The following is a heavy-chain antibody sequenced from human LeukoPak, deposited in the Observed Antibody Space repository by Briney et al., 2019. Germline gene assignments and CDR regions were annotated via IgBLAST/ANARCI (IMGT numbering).Heavy chain of an antibody. V-gene: IGHV4-30-2*01. D-gene: IGHD3-9*01. CDR3: ARADILTGLGSFDY. Sequence: SQTLSLTCAVSGGSIGSGGYSWSWIRQPPGKGLEWIGYIYHSGSTYYNPSLKSRVTISVDRSKNQFSLKLSSVTAADTAVYYCARADILTGLGSFDYWGQGTLVTVSS. CDR1: GGSIGSGGYS. J-gene: IGHJ4*02. CDR2: IYHSGST.